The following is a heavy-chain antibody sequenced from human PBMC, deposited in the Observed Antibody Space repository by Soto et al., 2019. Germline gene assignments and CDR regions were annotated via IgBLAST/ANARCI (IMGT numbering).Heavy chain of an antibody. CDR2: IVLSDSYT. CDR1: GYSFTSYW. V-gene: IGHV5-10-1*01. D-gene: IGHD6-6*01. CDR3: ARGGSSLNRYYYYGMDV. Sequence: PGESLKISCKGSGYSFTSYWISWVRQMPGKGQERMGRIVLSDSYTNYSPSFQGHVTISADKSISTAYLQWSSLKASDTAMYYCARGGSSLNRYYYYGMDVWGQGTTVTVSS. J-gene: IGHJ6*02.